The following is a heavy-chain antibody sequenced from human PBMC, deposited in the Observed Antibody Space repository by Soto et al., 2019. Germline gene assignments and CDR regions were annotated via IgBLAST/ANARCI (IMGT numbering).Heavy chain of an antibody. J-gene: IGHJ4*02. CDR2: ISAYNGNT. V-gene: IGHV1-18*01. CDR1: GYTFTSYG. CDR3: ARGCSGGSCYSRDFDY. Sequence: ASVKVSCKASGYTFTSYGISWVRQAPGQGLEWMRWISAYNGNTNYAQKLQGRVTMTTDTSTSTAYMELRGLRSDDTAVYYCARGCSGGSCYSRDFDYWGQGTLVTVSS. D-gene: IGHD2-15*01.